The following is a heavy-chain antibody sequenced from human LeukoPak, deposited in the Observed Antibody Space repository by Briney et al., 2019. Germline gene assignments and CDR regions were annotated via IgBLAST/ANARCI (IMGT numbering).Heavy chain of an antibody. CDR1: GGTFSSYA. CDR2: IIPIFGTA. D-gene: IGHD3-16*01. Sequence: ASVKVSCKASGGTFSSYAISWVRQAPGQGLEWMGGIIPIFGTANYAQKFQGRVTITTDESTSTAYVELSSLRSEDTAVYYCASLRKGDHYYYMDVWGKGTTVTVSS. J-gene: IGHJ6*03. V-gene: IGHV1-69*05. CDR3: ASLRKGDHYYYMDV.